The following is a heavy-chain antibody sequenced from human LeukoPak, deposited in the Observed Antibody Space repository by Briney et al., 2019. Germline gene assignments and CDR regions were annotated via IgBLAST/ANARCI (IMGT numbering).Heavy chain of an antibody. D-gene: IGHD3-3*01. V-gene: IGHV1-2*02. CDR2: INPNSGGT. CDR3: ARVFTYYDFWSGYYETRGVSYYFDY. Sequence: GASVKVSCKASGYTFTGYYMHWVRQAPGQGLEWMGWINPNSGGTNYAQKFQGRVTMTRDTSISTAYMELSRLRSDDTAVYHCARVFTYYDFWSGYYETRGVSYYFDYWGQGTLVTVSS. J-gene: IGHJ4*02. CDR1: GYTFTGYY.